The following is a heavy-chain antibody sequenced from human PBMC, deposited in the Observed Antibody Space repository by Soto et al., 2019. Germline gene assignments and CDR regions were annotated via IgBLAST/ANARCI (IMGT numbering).Heavy chain of an antibody. Sequence: QVQLVESGGGVVQPGRSLRLSCAASGFTFSSYGMHWVRQAPGKGLEWVALISYDGSDKYYADSVKGRFTISRHNSKNTLYLQMNSLRVEDTAVYYCGAGQYFSDYWGQGTLVTVSS. CDR2: ISYDGSDK. J-gene: IGHJ4*02. CDR3: GAGQYFSDY. CDR1: GFTFSSYG. D-gene: IGHD6-13*01. V-gene: IGHV3-30*03.